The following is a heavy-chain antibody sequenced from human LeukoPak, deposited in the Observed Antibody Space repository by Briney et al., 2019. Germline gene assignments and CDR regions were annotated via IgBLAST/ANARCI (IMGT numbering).Heavy chain of an antibody. D-gene: IGHD1-26*01. Sequence: SETLSLTCTVSGGSISSSSYYWGWIRQPPGKGLEWIGSIYYSGSTYYNPSLKSRVTISVDTSKNQFSLKLSSVTAADTAVYYCARDKTSTWEYNWFDPWGQGTLVTVSS. CDR1: GGSISSSSYY. CDR2: IYYSGST. V-gene: IGHV4-39*07. J-gene: IGHJ5*02. CDR3: ARDKTSTWEYNWFDP.